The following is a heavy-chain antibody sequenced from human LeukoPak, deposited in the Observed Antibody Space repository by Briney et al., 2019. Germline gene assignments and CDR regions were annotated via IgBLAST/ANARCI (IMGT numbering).Heavy chain of an antibody. J-gene: IGHJ5*02. CDR1: GDSVSSNSVT. D-gene: IGHD2-2*01. V-gene: IGHV6-1*01. CDR2: TYYRSTWYN. Sequence: SQTLSLTCAISGDSVSSNSVTWNWIRQSPSRGLEWLGRTYYRSTWYNDYAISVRGRITVNPDTSKNQFSLHLNSVTPEDTAVYYCARRLTQYDCFDPWGQGILVTVSS. CDR3: ARRLTQYDCFDP.